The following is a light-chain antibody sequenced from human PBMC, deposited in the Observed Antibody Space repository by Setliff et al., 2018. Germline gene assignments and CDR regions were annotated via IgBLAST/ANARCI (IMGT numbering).Light chain of an antibody. Sequence: QSVLTQPPSVSAAPRQKVTISCSGSSSNIGNDYVSWYHQLPGTAPKLLIYDDNKRPSGIPDRFSGSKSGASATLGITGLQTGDEGDYYCATWDHRLRGVVFGGGTKVTVL. CDR1: SSNIGNDY. CDR3: ATWDHRLRGVV. J-gene: IGLJ2*01. CDR2: DDN. V-gene: IGLV1-51*01.